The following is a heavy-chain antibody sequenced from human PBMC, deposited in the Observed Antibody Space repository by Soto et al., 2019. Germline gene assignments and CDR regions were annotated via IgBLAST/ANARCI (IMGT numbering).Heavy chain of an antibody. J-gene: IGHJ6*01. V-gene: IGHV3-30-3*01. CDR3: ARDTGPNGYNSGYVGMDV. CDR2: ISYDGSEK. Sequence: QVHLVESGGGVVQPGRSLRLSCAASGFTFSNYAMHWVRQAPGKGLEWVAVISYDGSEKYNANSVKGRFTISRDNSKNTLYLPMNSLRAADPAVYYCARDTGPNGYNSGYVGMDVWGQGTTVTVSS. D-gene: IGHD3-22*01. CDR1: GFTFSNYA.